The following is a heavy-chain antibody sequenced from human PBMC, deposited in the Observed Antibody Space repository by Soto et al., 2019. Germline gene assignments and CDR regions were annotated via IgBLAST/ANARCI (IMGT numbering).Heavy chain of an antibody. D-gene: IGHD2-15*01. V-gene: IGHV3-30*03. CDR3: VCSGGSRKGNAFDI. CDR2: ISYDGSNK. CDR1: GFTFSSYG. Sequence: GGSLRLSCASSGFTFSSYGMHWVRQAPGKGLEWVAVISYDGSNKYYADSVKGRFTISRDNSKNTLYLQMNSLRAEDTAVYYCVCSGGSRKGNAFDIWGQGTMVTVSS. J-gene: IGHJ3*02.